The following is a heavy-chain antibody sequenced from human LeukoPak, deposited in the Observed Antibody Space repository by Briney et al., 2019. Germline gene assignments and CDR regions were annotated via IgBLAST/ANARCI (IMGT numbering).Heavy chain of an antibody. Sequence: GGSLRLSCVGPGFTFKNHWMVWVRQAPGKGLEWVANMKQDGSEQYYGDSVRGRFTISRDNAKNSLYLQMNSLRAADTAVYYCARDADWASDYWGQGTLVTVSS. V-gene: IGHV3-7*01. CDR1: GFTFKNHW. D-gene: IGHD3/OR15-3a*01. CDR3: ARDADWASDY. CDR2: MKQDGSEQ. J-gene: IGHJ4*02.